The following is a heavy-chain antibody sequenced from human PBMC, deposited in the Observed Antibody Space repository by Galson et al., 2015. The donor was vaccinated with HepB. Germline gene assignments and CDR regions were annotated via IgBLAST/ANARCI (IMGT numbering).Heavy chain of an antibody. Sequence: SLRLSCAASGSTFSSYSMNWIRQAPGKGLEWVSSISSSSSYIYYADSVKGRFTISRDNAKNSLYLQMNSLRAEDTAVYYCASGDSYNWFDPWGQGTLVTVSS. CDR2: ISSSSSYI. V-gene: IGHV3-21*01. J-gene: IGHJ5*02. D-gene: IGHD4-17*01. CDR1: GSTFSSYS. CDR3: ASGDSYNWFDP.